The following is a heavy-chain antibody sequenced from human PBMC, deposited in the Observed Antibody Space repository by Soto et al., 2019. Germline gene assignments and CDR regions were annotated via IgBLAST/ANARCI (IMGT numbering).Heavy chain of an antibody. CDR3: AREDCTNGVCYFADP. Sequence: ASVKVSCKASGYTFTGYYMHWVRQAPGQGLEWMGWINPNSGDTNYAQKFQGWVTMTRDTSISTAYMELSRLRSGDTAVYYCAREDCTNGVCYFADPWGQGTLVTVSS. V-gene: IGHV1-2*04. CDR2: INPNSGDT. J-gene: IGHJ5*02. CDR1: GYTFTGYY. D-gene: IGHD2-8*01.